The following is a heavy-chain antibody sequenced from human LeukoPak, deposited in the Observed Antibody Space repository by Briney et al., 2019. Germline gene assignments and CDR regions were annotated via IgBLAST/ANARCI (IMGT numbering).Heavy chain of an antibody. D-gene: IGHD1-26*01. V-gene: IGHV4-30-4*01. CDR3: AREQQSGTDYYYGMDV. CDR2: IFYTGST. Sequence: SETLSLTCTVSGGSIGSGDSYWTWIRRPPGKGLEWIGFIFYTGSTYYNPSLKGRITLSVDTSKNQFSLKLSSVTAADTAVYYCAREQQSGTDYYYGMDVWGQGTTVAVSS. J-gene: IGHJ6*02. CDR1: GGSIGSGDSY.